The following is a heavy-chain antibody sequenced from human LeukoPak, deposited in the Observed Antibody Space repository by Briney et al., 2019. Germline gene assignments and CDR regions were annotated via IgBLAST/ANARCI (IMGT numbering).Heavy chain of an antibody. CDR1: GFTFSSYS. CDR3: ARVAVAVDDY. Sequence: GGSLRLSCAASGFTFSSYSMNWVRQAPGKGLEWVSSISSSSSYKYYADSVKGRFTISRDNAKNSLYLQMNSLRAEDTAVYYCARVAVAVDDYWGQGTLVTVSS. J-gene: IGHJ4*02. D-gene: IGHD6-19*01. V-gene: IGHV3-21*01. CDR2: ISSSSSYK.